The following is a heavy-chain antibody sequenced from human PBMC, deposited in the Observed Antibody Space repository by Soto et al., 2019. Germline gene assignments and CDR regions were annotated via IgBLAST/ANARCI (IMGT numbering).Heavy chain of an antibody. J-gene: IGHJ5*02. CDR1: GFPFSGSE. CDR2: IRTKTNNYAI. V-gene: IGHV3-73*01. D-gene: IGHD6-13*01. CDR3: IRAAAGLDP. Sequence: EVKVVESGGDLVQPGGSLKLSCAASGFPFSGSEIHWVRQASGKGLEWVGHIRTKTNNYAIANAASVKGRFSISRDDLNNMEYLEKKSLRTEDTAVYYCIRAAAGLDPWGQGTLDTVSS.